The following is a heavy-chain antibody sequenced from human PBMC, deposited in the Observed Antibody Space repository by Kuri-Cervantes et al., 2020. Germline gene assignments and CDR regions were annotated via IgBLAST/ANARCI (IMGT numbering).Heavy chain of an antibody. D-gene: IGHD5/OR15-5a*01. CDR3: ARGSTGHYWHFGL. J-gene: IGHJ2*01. CDR1: GGSVSSGSYY. Sequence: ESLKISCTVSGGSVSSGSYYWSWIRQPPGKGLEWIGYIYYSGSTNYNPSLKSRVTISVDTSENQFSLKLTSMTAADTAVYYCARGSTGHYWHFGLWGRGTLVTVSS. V-gene: IGHV4-61*01. CDR2: IYYSGST.